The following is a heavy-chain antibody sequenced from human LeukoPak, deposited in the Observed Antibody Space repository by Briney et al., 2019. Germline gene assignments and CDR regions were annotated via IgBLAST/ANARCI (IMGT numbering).Heavy chain of an antibody. CDR1: GFTFSSYA. V-gene: IGHV3-30*04. J-gene: IGHJ6*04. Sequence: PGGSLRLSCAASGFTFSSYAMHWVRQAPGKGLEWVAVISYDGSNKYYADSVKGRFTISRDNSKNTLYLQMNSLRAEDTAVYYFAELGITMIGGVWGKGTTVTISS. D-gene: IGHD3-10*02. CDR2: ISYDGSNK. CDR3: AELGITMIGGV.